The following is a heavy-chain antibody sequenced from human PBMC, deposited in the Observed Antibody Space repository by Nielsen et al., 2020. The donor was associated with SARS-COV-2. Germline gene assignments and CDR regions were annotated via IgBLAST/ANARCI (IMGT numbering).Heavy chain of an antibody. CDR3: AKGHGDYPWGIDY. D-gene: IGHD4-17*01. Sequence: GGSLRLSCAASGFTFSKYWMHWVRQAPGKGLVWVSRIDSDGSTTRYADSVKGRVTISRDNAKNTLYLQMNSLRAEDTALYYCAKGHGDYPWGIDYWGQGTLVTVSS. CDR1: GFTFSKYW. J-gene: IGHJ4*02. CDR2: IDSDGSTT. V-gene: IGHV3-74*01.